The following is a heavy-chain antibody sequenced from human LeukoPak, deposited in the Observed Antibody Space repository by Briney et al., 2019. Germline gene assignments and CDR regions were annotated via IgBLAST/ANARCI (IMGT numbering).Heavy chain of an antibody. D-gene: IGHD6-19*01. CDR2: ISAYDGNT. CDR1: GYTFTSYG. Sequence: GASVTVSCKASGYTFTSYGISWVRQAPGQGLEWMGWISAYDGNTNYAQKLQGRVTMTTDTSTSTAYMELRSLRSDDTAVYYCARRVGSGWRYYYYMDVWGKGTTVTVSS. V-gene: IGHV1-18*01. CDR3: ARRVGSGWRYYYYMDV. J-gene: IGHJ6*03.